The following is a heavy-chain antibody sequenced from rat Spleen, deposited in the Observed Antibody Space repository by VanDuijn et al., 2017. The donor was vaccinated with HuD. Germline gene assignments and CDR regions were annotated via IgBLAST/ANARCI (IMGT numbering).Heavy chain of an antibody. CDR1: GFTFSNYY. D-gene: IGHD5-1*01. V-gene: IGHV5-25*01. CDR3: ARVDLYWELDWYFDF. CDR2: ISTGGGNT. Sequence: EVQLVESGGGLVQPGRSMKLSCAASGFTFSNYYMAWVRQAPPKGLEWVASISTGGGNTYYRDSVKGRFTVSRDNAKSTLYLQMDSLRSEDTATYYCARVDLYWELDWYFDFWGPGTMVTVSS. J-gene: IGHJ1*01.